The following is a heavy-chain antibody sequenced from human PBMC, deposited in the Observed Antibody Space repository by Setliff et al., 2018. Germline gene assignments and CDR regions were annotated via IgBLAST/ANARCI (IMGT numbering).Heavy chain of an antibody. V-gene: IGHV3-30*03. Sequence: GGSLRLSCAASGLTFSTYRFHWVRQAPGKGLEWVAVLFNDGINQYHADSVKGRFTISRDNSKNTLYLQMNSLRPEDTAVYYCARTCSGSGCYAGLESWGQGTPVTVSS. D-gene: IGHD2-15*01. CDR3: ARTCSGSGCYAGLES. CDR2: LFNDGINQ. CDR1: GLTFSTYR. J-gene: IGHJ4*02.